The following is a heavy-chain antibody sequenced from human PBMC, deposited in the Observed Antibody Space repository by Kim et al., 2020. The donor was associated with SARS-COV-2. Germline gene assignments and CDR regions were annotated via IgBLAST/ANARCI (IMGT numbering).Heavy chain of an antibody. Sequence: GESLKISCKASGHSFTTYRIAWVRQLPGKGLEWMGSIDPDDSETKYSPSFQGQVTISVDKSINSAYLQWSSLKASDTAIYFCARHCFTVDPFQLWGQGTPITVSS. V-gene: IGHV5-51*01. CDR2: IDPDDSET. J-gene: IGHJ1*01. CDR1: GHSFTTYR. CDR3: ARHCFTVDPFQL. D-gene: IGHD4-4*01.